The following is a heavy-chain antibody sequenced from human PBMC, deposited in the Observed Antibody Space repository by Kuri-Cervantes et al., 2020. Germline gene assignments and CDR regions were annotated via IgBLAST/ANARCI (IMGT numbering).Heavy chain of an antibody. Sequence: SETLSLTFAVSGGSISSSNWWSWVRQPPGKGLEWIGEIYHSGSTNYNPSLKSRVPISVDKSKNQFSLKLSSVTAADTAVYYCARDPLGYSYGYYFDYWGQGTLVTVSS. CDR3: ARDPLGYSYGYYFDY. V-gene: IGHV4-4*02. CDR2: IYHSGST. D-gene: IGHD5-18*01. CDR1: GGSISSSNW. J-gene: IGHJ4*02.